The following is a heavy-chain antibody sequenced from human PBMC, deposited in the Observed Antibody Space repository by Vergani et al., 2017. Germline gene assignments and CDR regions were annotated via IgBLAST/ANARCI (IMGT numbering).Heavy chain of an antibody. CDR1: GGSISSGGYY. Sequence: QVQLQESGPGLVKPSQTLSLTCTVSGGSISSGGYYWSWIRQHPGKGLEWIGYIYYSGSTYYNPSLKSRVTISVDTSKNPFSLKLSSVTAADTAVYYCARVPCYGGNSDGTDDAFDIWGQGTMVTVSS. CDR2: IYYSGST. V-gene: IGHV4-31*03. J-gene: IGHJ3*02. CDR3: ARVPCYGGNSDGTDDAFDI. D-gene: IGHD4-23*01.